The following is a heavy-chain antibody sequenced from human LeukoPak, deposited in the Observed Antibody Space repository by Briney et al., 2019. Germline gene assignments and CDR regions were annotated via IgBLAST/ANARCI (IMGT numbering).Heavy chain of an antibody. CDR3: AREGGGICSGYSCPGLDY. Sequence: PGGSLRLSCAASGFTFSTYNMLWARQTPGKGLEWLFYINSGGSAVHYADSVKDRFTFSRDNAKNLLYLQMNSLRDDDSALYYCAREGGGICSGYSCPGLDYWGQGTLVSVSS. CDR2: INSGGSAV. J-gene: IGHJ4*02. D-gene: IGHD3-3*01. CDR1: GFTFSTYN. V-gene: IGHV3-48*02.